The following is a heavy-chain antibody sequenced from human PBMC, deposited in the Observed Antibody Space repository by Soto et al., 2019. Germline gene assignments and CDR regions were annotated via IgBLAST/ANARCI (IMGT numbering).Heavy chain of an antibody. Sequence: SETLSLTCAVYGGSFSGYYWSWIRQPPGKGLEWIGEINHSGSTNYNPSLKSRVTISVDTSKNQFSLKLSSVTAADTAVYYCAREGYCSSTSCPFDPWGQGTLGTVSS. CDR3: AREGYCSSTSCPFDP. V-gene: IGHV4-34*01. CDR1: GGSFSGYY. D-gene: IGHD2-2*01. CDR2: INHSGST. J-gene: IGHJ5*02.